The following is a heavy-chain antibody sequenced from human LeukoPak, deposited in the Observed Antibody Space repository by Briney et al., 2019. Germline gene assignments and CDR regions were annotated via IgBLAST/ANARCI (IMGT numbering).Heavy chain of an antibody. CDR1: GDSISSYY. Sequence: PSETLSLTCTVSGDSISSYYWTWIRQPPGKGLEWIGYIYYSGSTNYNPSLKSRVTISVDRSKNQFSLKLSSVTAADTAVYYCARGDTYYYGSGTYSNWFDPWGQGTLVTVSS. V-gene: IGHV4-59*01. J-gene: IGHJ5*02. CDR3: ARGDTYYYGSGTYSNWFDP. D-gene: IGHD3-10*01. CDR2: IYYSGST.